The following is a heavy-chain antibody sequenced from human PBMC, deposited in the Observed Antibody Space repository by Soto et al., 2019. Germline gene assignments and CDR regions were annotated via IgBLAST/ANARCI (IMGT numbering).Heavy chain of an antibody. J-gene: IGHJ6*02. V-gene: IGHV5-51*01. CDR2: IYPGDSDT. CDR3: ARNCSSTSWSLGMDV. Sequence: GESLKISCNGSGYSFTSYWIGWVRQMPGKGLEWMGIIYPGDSDTRYSPSFQGQVTISADKSISTAYLQWSSLKASDTAMYYCARNCSSTSWSLGMDVWGQGTTVTVSS. D-gene: IGHD2-2*01. CDR1: GYSFTSYW.